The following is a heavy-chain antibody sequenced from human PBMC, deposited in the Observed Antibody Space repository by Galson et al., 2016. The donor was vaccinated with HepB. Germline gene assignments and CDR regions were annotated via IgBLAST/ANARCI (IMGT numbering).Heavy chain of an antibody. CDR2: IDGRGSAT. Sequence: SLRLSCAASGFTFSDYFMSWIRQAPGKGLEWLAHIDGRGSATHYADSVKGRFTISRDNANNSLYLQMNSLRAEDTAVYYCARGHYTWVQNGMDAWGQGTTVTVSS. CDR1: GFTFSDYF. CDR3: ARGHYTWVQNGMDA. J-gene: IGHJ6*02. D-gene: IGHD4-11*01. V-gene: IGHV3-11*01.